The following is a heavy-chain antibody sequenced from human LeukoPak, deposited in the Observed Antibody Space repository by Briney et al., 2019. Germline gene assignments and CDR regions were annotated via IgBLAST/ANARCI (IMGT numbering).Heavy chain of an antibody. Sequence: SETLSLTCTVSGGSISSSSYYWGWIRQPPGKGLEWIGSIYYSGSTYYNPSLKSRVTISVDTSKNQFSLKLSSVTAADTAVYYCARHDDGSSWYDYWGQGTLVTVSS. J-gene: IGHJ4*02. CDR1: GGSISSSSYY. V-gene: IGHV4-39*01. D-gene: IGHD6-13*01. CDR3: ARHDDGSSWYDY. CDR2: IYYSGST.